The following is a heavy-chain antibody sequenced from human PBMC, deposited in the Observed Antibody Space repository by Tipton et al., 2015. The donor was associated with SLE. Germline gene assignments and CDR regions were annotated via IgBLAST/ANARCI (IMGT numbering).Heavy chain of an antibody. CDR2: IYYSGST. CDR3: ARVLEQQLVVGYHWYFDL. V-gene: IGHV4-59*11. D-gene: IGHD6-13*01. CDR1: GGSISSHY. J-gene: IGHJ2*01. Sequence: TLSLTCTVSGGSISSHYWSWIRQPPGKGLECIGYIYYSGSTNYNPSLKSRVTISVDTSKNQFSLKLSSVTAADTAVYYCARVLEQQLVVGYHWYFDLWGRGTLVTVSS.